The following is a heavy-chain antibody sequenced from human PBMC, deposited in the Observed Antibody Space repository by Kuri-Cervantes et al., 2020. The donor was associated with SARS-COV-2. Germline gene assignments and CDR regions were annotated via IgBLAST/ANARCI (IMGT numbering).Heavy chain of an antibody. CDR2: IDWDEDK. Sequence: SGPTLVHPPWPLTLHYSFSRLSLSTSGMRVSWTRHPPGKALEWLARIDWDEDKFYSTSLKTGLTISKETSKNQVFLTMPNMDPVDTATYYCARMTYYYDRSGYFTGPGAFDIWGQG. CDR1: RLSLSTSGMR. D-gene: IGHD3-22*01. J-gene: IGHJ3*02. V-gene: IGHV2-70*04. CDR3: ARMTYYYDRSGYFTGPGAFDI.